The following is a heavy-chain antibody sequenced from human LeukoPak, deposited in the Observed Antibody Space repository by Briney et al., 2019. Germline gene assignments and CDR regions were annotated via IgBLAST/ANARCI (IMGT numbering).Heavy chain of an antibody. V-gene: IGHV6-1*01. CDR2: TYYRSKWYN. J-gene: IGHJ4*02. D-gene: IGHD3-10*01. CDR3: ARVHHYYGSGSYYTFDY. CDR1: GDSVSSNRAA. Sequence: SQTLALSCAISGDSVSSNRAAWNWIRQSPSRGLEWPGRTYYRSKWYNDYAVSVKSRITINPDTSKNQFSLQLNSVTPEDTAVYYCARVHHYYGSGSYYTFDYWGQGTLVTVSS.